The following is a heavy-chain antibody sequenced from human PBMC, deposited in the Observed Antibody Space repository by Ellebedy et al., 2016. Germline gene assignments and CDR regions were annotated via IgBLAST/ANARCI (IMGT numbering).Heavy chain of an antibody. CDR2: IKSKTDGGTT. D-gene: IGHD4-17*01. Sequence: GGSLRLSCAASGFSFSHAWMNWVRQAPGRGLEWVGRIKSKTDGGTTDIAAPVKGRFNISRDDSKNTLFLQMSSLKTEDSGAYYCTTPAYGDYGTFDYWGQGALVTISS. V-gene: IGHV3-15*07. CDR3: TTPAYGDYGTFDY. CDR1: GFSFSHAW. J-gene: IGHJ4*02.